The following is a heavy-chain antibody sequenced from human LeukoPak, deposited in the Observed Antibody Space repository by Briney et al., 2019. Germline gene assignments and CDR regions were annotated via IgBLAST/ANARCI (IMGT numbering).Heavy chain of an antibody. V-gene: IGHV1-18*01. J-gene: IGHJ4*02. D-gene: IGHD6-19*01. Sequence: PRASVKVSCKASGYTFTSYGISWVRQAPGQGLEWMGWISAYNGNTNYAQKLQGRVTMTTDTSTSTAYMELSSLRSEDTAVYYCARGGLRQWLAPWYFDYWGQGTLVTVSS. CDR2: ISAYNGNT. CDR1: GYTFTSYG. CDR3: ARGGLRQWLAPWYFDY.